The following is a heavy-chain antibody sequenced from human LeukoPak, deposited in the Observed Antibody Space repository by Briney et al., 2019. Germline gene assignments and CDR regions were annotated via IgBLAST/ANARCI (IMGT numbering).Heavy chain of an antibody. CDR3: ARVSIVTSSVPYNWFDP. V-gene: IGHV4-39*07. CDR1: GGSISSSSYY. Sequence: PSETLSLTCTVSGGSISSSSYYWGWIRQPPGKGLEWIGSIYYSGSTYYNPSLKSRVTISVDTSKNQFFLKLSSVTAADTAVYYCARVSIVTSSVPYNWFDPWGQGTLVTVSS. CDR2: IYYSGST. D-gene: IGHD2-2*01. J-gene: IGHJ5*02.